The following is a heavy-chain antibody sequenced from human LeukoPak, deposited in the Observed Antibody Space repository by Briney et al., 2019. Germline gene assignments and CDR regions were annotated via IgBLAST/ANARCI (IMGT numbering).Heavy chain of an antibody. Sequence: GGSLRLSCVASGFTFSTYSMNWVRQAPGKGLEWVSFISSSSTYIYYADSMKGRFTISRDNGKNSLYLQMNSLRDEDTAVYYCARDRGTYGSWSYCDYWGQGTLVTVSS. J-gene: IGHJ4*02. CDR2: ISSSSTYI. D-gene: IGHD3-10*01. CDR1: GFTFSTYS. CDR3: ARDRGTYGSWSYCDY. V-gene: IGHV3-21*01.